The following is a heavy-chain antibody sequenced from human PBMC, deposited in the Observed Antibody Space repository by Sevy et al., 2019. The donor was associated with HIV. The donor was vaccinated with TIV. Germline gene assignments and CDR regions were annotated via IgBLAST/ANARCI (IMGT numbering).Heavy chain of an antibody. CDR1: GGSINSDH. CDR3: AGRNAFDI. V-gene: IGHV4-59*08. J-gene: IGHJ3*02. CDR2: VYYTEGT. Sequence: SETLSLTCTVSGGSINSDHWNWIRQPPGKGLEWIGYVYYTEGTNYNPSLKNRVTISVDRTKNQFSVKLTSVTAADTAVYYCAGRNAFDIWGQGTMVTVSS.